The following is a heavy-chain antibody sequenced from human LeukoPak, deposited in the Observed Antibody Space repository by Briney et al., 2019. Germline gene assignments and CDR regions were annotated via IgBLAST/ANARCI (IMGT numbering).Heavy chain of an antibody. J-gene: IGHJ5*02. CDR2: IKQDGSEK. CDR3: ARGVNP. V-gene: IGHV3-7*01. D-gene: IGHD4-23*01. CDR1: GFTFXSYW. Sequence: GSLXLSXAXSGFTFXSYWMSWVRQAPGKGLEWVANIKQDGSEKYYVDSVKGRFTISRDNAKNSLYLQMNSLRAEDTAVYYCARGVNPWGQGTLVTVSS.